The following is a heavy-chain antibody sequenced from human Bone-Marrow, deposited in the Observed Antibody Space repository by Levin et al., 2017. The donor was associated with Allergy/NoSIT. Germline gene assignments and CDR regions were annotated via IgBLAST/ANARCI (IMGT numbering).Heavy chain of an antibody. CDR1: GNTFTAYY. CDR3: ARDRRSNGVGSAMDV. D-gene: IGHD2-8*01. V-gene: IGHV1-2*02. CDR2: INPNSGGT. Sequence: ASVKVSCKASGNTFTAYYPHWVRLAPGQGLQWMGWINPNSGGTKSAQKFQGRITMTRDTSISTAYMELSSLISDDTAVYYCARDRRSNGVGSAMDVWGQGTTITVSS. J-gene: IGHJ6*02.